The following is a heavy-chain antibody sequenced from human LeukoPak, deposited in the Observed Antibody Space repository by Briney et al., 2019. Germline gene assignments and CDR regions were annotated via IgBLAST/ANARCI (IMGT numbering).Heavy chain of an antibody. V-gene: IGHV4-38-2*02. Sequence: SETLSLTCTVSGYSISSGYYWGWIRQPPGKGLEWIGSIYHSGSTYYNPSLKSRVTISVDTSKNQFSLKLSSVTAADTAVYYCARVSRADDYDDYGYFDYWGQGTLVTVSS. J-gene: IGHJ4*02. CDR3: ARVSRADDYDDYGYFDY. CDR2: IYHSGST. CDR1: GYSISSGYY. D-gene: IGHD4-17*01.